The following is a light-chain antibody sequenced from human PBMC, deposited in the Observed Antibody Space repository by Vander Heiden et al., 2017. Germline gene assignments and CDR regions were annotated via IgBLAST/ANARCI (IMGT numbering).Light chain of an antibody. V-gene: IGKV1-39*01. CDR1: QGISNY. Sequence: DIQMTQSPSSLSASVGDGVTITCRASQGISNYLNWYQQKPGKGPELLIYTASTFESGVPSRFRGSGSGTDFTLSISSLQPTDFATYYCQQTYSTPPTFGQGTKVEIK. CDR3: QQTYSTPPT. J-gene: IGKJ1*01. CDR2: TAS.